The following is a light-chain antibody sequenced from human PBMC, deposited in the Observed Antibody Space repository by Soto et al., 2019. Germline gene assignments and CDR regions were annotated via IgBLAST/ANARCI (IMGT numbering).Light chain of an antibody. CDR1: QSVSGN. CDR3: QHHDKWPDLS. CDR2: RAS. V-gene: IGKV3-15*01. J-gene: IGKJ4*01. Sequence: EVVLTQSPATLSVSPGDRAIVSCRASQSVSGNLAWYQRKSGQAPRLLIYRASTRATGIPDRFRGSGSGTDFTLTITSVQSEDFAVYYCQHHDKWPDLSFGGGTKVDIK.